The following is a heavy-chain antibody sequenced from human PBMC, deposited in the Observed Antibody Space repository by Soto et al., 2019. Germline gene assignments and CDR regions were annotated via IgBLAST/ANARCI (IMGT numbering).Heavy chain of an antibody. Sequence: SVKVSCKASGGTFSSYAISWVRQAPGQGLEWMGGIIPIFGTANYAQKFQGRVTITADESTSTAYMELSSLRSEDTAVYYCARGNSGSYFRIYYYYGMDVWDQGTTVTV. D-gene: IGHD1-26*01. V-gene: IGHV1-69*13. J-gene: IGHJ6*02. CDR3: ARGNSGSYFRIYYYYGMDV. CDR2: IIPIFGTA. CDR1: GGTFSSYA.